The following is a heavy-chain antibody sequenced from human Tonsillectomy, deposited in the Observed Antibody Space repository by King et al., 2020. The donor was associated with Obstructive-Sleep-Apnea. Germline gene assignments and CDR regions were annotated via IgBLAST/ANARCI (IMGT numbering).Heavy chain of an antibody. CDR3: ARTLGYCSSTSCYTYYYYGMDV. V-gene: IGHV4-4*02. Sequence: VQLQESGPGLVKPSGTLSLTCAVSGGSISSTNWWSWVRQPPGKGLEWIGEIYHSGSTNYNPSLKSRVTISVDKSKNQFSLKLSSVTAADTAVYYCARTLGYCSSTSCYTYYYYGMDVWGQGTTVTVSS. CDR1: GGSISSTNW. CDR2: IYHSGST. J-gene: IGHJ6*02. D-gene: IGHD2-2*01.